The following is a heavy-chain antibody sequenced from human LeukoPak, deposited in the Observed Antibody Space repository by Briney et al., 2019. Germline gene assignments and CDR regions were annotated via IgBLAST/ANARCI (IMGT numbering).Heavy chain of an antibody. Sequence: PSETLSLTCAVYGGSFSGYYWSWIRQPPGKGLEWIGEINHSGSTNYNPSLKSRVTISVDTSKNQFSLKLSSVTAADTAVYYCARAPIAAPHFDYWGQGTLVTVSS. D-gene: IGHD6-6*01. CDR2: INHSGST. CDR1: GGSFSGYY. CDR3: ARAPIAAPHFDY. V-gene: IGHV4-34*01. J-gene: IGHJ4*02.